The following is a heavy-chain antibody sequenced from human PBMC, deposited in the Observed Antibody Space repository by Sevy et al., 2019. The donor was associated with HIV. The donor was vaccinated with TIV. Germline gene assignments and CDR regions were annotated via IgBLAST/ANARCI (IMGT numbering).Heavy chain of an antibody. D-gene: IGHD3-10*01. CDR2: ISTGGGFR. CDR1: GFTYNSHA. Sequence: GGSLRLSCATSGFTYNSHAMSWVRQAPGKGLEWVSTISTGGGFRYYADSVKGRFSISRDNFNNTLFLQMNSLRADDTAMYYCAKDFLSPNYYGTQFDFWGQGTVVTVSS. V-gene: IGHV3-23*01. J-gene: IGHJ4*02. CDR3: AKDFLSPNYYGTQFDF.